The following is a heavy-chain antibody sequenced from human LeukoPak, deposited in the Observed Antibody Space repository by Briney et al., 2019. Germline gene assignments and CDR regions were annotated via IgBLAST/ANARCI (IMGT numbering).Heavy chain of an antibody. CDR2: VSGSEDNK. Sequence: PGGSLRLSCAASGFTFSDYYMTWIRQAPGQGLEWISYVSGSEDNKYYADSVKGRFAISRDDAEKSLFLQMSNLRAEDTAVYYCARGRLYYYGSGSYYTPSARYGMDVWGQGTTVTVSS. CDR1: GFTFSDYY. CDR3: ARGRLYYYGSGSYYTPSARYGMDV. J-gene: IGHJ6*02. V-gene: IGHV3-11*01. D-gene: IGHD3-10*01.